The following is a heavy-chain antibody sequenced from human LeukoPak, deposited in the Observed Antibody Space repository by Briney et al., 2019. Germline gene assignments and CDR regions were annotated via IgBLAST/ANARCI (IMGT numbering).Heavy chain of an antibody. D-gene: IGHD3-10*01. CDR2: ISYDGSNK. CDR3: ARDHRGVRDYFDY. J-gene: IGHJ4*02. CDR1: GFTFSYSV. V-gene: IGHV3-30-3*01. Sequence: GGSLRLSCVASGFTFSYSVMHWVRQAPGKGLEWVAVISYDGSNKYYADSVKGRFTISRDNSKNTLYLRMNSLRAEDTAVYYCARDHRGVRDYFDYWGQGTLVTVSS.